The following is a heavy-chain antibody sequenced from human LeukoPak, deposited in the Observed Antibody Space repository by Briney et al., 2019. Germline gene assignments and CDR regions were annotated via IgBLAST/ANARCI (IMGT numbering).Heavy chain of an antibody. D-gene: IGHD3-22*01. Sequence: ASVKVSCKASGYTFTSYDINWVRQATGQGLEWMGWMNPNSGNTGYAQKFQGRVTMTRNTSISTAYMELSSLRSEDTAVYYCARTYYYDSSGYNLYYYYYYMDVWGKGTTVTVSS. V-gene: IGHV1-8*01. J-gene: IGHJ6*03. CDR1: GYTFTSYD. CDR3: ARTYYYDSSGYNLYYYYYYMDV. CDR2: MNPNSGNT.